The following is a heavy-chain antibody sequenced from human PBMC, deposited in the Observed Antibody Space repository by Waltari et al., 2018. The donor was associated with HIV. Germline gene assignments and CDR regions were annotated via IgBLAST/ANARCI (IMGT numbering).Heavy chain of an antibody. CDR2: IYYSGST. CDR1: GGSISSSSYY. J-gene: IGHJ5*02. D-gene: IGHD4-17*01. Sequence: QLQLQESGPGLVKPSETLSLTCTVSGGSISSSSYYWGWIRQPPGKGLEWIGSIYYSGSTYYNPSLKSRVTISVDTSKNQFSLKLSSVTAADTAVYYCARDDYGDRGWFDPWGQGTLVTVSS. CDR3: ARDDYGDRGWFDP. V-gene: IGHV4-39*07.